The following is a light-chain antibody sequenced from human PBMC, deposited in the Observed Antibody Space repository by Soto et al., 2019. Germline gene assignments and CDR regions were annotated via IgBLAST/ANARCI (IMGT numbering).Light chain of an antibody. CDR3: QQYGSSHLT. J-gene: IGKJ4*01. V-gene: IGKV3-20*01. Sequence: EIVLTQSPGTLSLSPGERATLSCRPSQSVSSDSLAWYQQKPGQAPRLLIFGASSRATGIPDRFNGSGSGTDYTLTIRRLEPEDFAGYSCQQYGSSHLTFRGGTKVEIK. CDR1: QSVSSDS. CDR2: GAS.